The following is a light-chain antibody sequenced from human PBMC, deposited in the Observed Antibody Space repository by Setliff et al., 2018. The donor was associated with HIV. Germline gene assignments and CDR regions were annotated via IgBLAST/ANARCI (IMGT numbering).Light chain of an antibody. CDR1: SSDVGAYIY. CDR2: EVT. CDR3: SSYTNSNSYV. Sequence: QSALTQPASVSGSPGQSITISCTGTSSDVGAYIYVSWYQQHPGKAPKLMIYEVTHRPSGVSSRFSGSKSGNTASLTIFGLQAEDEADYYCSSYTNSNSYVFGTGTKVTVL. V-gene: IGLV2-14*01. J-gene: IGLJ1*01.